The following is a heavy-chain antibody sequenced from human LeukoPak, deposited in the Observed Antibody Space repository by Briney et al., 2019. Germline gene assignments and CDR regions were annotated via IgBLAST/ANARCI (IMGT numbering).Heavy chain of an antibody. J-gene: IGHJ4*02. CDR2: IHSDGGGT. V-gene: IGHV3-74*01. Sequence: GGSLRLSCAASGFIFSSYWMHWVRQAPGKGLVWVSRIHSDGGGTTYADSVKGRFTISRDNSKNTLYLQMNSLRPEDTAVYYCAKGDPYGSGSYPVDYWGQGTLVTVSS. D-gene: IGHD3-10*01. CDR3: AKGDPYGSGSYPVDY. CDR1: GFIFSSYW.